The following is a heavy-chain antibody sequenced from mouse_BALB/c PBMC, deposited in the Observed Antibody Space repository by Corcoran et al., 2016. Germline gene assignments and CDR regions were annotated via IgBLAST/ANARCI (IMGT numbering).Heavy chain of an antibody. Sequence: QIQLQQSGPELVKPGASVMISCKASGYTFTDYYIHWVKQKPGQGLEWIGWIYPGSGNTKYNEKFRGKATLTVDTSSSTAYMQLSSLTSEDTAVYFCARGIPYFDYWGQGTTLTVSS. CDR1: GYTFTDYY. J-gene: IGHJ2*01. CDR3: ARGIPYFDY. CDR2: IYPGSGNT. V-gene: IGHV1-84*02.